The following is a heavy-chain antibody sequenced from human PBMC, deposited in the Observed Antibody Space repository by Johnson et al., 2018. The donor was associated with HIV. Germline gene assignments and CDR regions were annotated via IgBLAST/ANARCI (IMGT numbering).Heavy chain of an antibody. CDR2: IYSGGDA. CDR1: GFTVSSNY. Sequence: MHLVESGGGLVQPGGSLRLSCAASGFTVSSNYMSWVRQAPGKGLEWVSVIYSGGDAYYADSVKGRFSVSRDSSKNTLYFQMNSLRDEDTAEYYCARDFPLGYRWGNGFDIWGQGTVVTVSS. CDR3: ARDFPLGYRWGNGFDI. D-gene: IGHD5-18*01. V-gene: IGHV3-66*02. J-gene: IGHJ3*02.